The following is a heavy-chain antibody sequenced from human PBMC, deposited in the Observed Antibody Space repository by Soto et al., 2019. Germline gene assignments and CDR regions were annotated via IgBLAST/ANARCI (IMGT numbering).Heavy chain of an antibody. CDR2: IYHTGTA. CDR3: AREAWERNLDF. Sequence: KPSETLSLTCNVSGDSITTDGYSWSWIRQPPGKGLEWIGYIYHTGTAYYNPSLKSRFTLSVDRPKNQFSLSLSSMTAADTAVYYCAREAWERNLDFWGQGTLVTVSS. CDR1: GDSITTDGYS. J-gene: IGHJ4*02. V-gene: IGHV4-30-2*01. D-gene: IGHD1-26*01.